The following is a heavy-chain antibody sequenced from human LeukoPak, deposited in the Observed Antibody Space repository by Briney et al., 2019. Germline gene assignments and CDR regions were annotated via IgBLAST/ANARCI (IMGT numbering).Heavy chain of an antibody. Sequence: GGSLRLSCAASGFTLSSYWMSWVRQAPGKGLEWVANIKQDGSEKYYVDSVKGRFTISRDNAKNSLYLQMNSLRAEDTAVYYCARDPYYDFWSGYSRFDYWGQGTLVTVSS. CDR2: IKQDGSEK. CDR3: ARDPYYDFWSGYSRFDY. J-gene: IGHJ4*02. D-gene: IGHD3-3*01. V-gene: IGHV3-7*01. CDR1: GFTLSSYW.